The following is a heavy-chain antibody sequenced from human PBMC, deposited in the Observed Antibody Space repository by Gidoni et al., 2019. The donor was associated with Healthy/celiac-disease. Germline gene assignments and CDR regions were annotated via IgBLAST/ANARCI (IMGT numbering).Heavy chain of an antibody. CDR1: GGTFSSYA. D-gene: IGHD3-10*01. V-gene: IGHV1-69*01. CDR3: ARFTYYYGSGSYSSDYYYYGMDV. J-gene: IGHJ6*02. CDR2: IIPIVGTA. Sequence: QVQLVQSGAEVKKPGSSVKVSCKASGGTFSSYAIRWVRQAPGQGLEWMGGIIPIVGTANYAQKFQGRVTITADESTSTAYMELSSLRSEDTAVYYCARFTYYYGSGSYSSDYYYYGMDVWGQGTTVTVSS.